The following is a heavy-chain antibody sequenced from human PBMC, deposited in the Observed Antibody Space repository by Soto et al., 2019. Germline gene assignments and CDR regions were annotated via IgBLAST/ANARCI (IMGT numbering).Heavy chain of an antibody. CDR1: GGSISSSNW. Sequence: QLQESGPGLLKPSGTLSLTCAVSGGSISSSNWWSWVRQTPAKGLEWIGEIYHSVGTNYNPSLMSRVTRSVDKSKDQFSLRLGSVAAADTAVYYCARWTYHDDSGDYPILYWGQGIRVTVSS. D-gene: IGHD3-22*01. CDR2: IYHSVGT. CDR3: ARWTYHDDSGDYPILY. V-gene: IGHV4-4*02. J-gene: IGHJ4*02.